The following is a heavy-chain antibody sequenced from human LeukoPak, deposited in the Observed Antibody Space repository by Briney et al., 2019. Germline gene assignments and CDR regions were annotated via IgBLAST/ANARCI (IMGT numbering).Heavy chain of an antibody. Sequence: SQTLSLTCTVSGGSISRGAYYWSWIRQHPGKGLEWIGYMYHSGSTKYNPSLKSRVTISVDRSENRFSLKLSSVTAADTAVYYCARKIAAAWPFDYWGQGTLVTVSS. CDR3: ARKIAAAWPFDY. CDR1: GGSISRGAYY. CDR2: MYHSGST. J-gene: IGHJ4*02. D-gene: IGHD6-13*01. V-gene: IGHV4-31*03.